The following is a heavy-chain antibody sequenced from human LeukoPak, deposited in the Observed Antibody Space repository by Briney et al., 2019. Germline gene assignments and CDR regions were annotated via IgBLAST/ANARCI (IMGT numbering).Heavy chain of an antibody. V-gene: IGHV3-23*01. Sequence: GGSLRLSCTASGFTFSSYAMNWVSQAAGKGMEWVSAISGRGGRTYYADSVKSRFTISRDNSKNTLYLQINSLRAEDTAVYYCAKARGVLVTMVRGVDYWGQGTLVTVSS. CDR2: ISGRGGRT. CDR1: GFTFSSYA. CDR3: AKARGVLVTMVRGVDY. J-gene: IGHJ4*02. D-gene: IGHD3-10*01.